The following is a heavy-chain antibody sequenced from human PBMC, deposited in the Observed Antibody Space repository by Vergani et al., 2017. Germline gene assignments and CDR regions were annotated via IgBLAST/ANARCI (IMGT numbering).Heavy chain of an antibody. CDR3: ATIEDTMVRGATKDS. D-gene: IGHD3-10*01. J-gene: IGHJ4*02. Sequence: QVQLEQSGAEVKTPGASVKVSCKVCGYILTELSMHWVRQAPGKGLEWMGGFDPEDGEKIYAQKFQGRVTMTEDTSTDTAYMELSSLRSEDTAVYYCATIEDTMVRGATKDSWGQGTLVTVSS. CDR1: GYILTELS. CDR2: FDPEDGEK. V-gene: IGHV1-24*01.